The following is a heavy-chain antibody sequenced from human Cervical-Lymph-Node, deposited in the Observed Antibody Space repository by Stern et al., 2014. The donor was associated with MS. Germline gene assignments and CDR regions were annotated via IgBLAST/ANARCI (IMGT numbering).Heavy chain of an antibody. J-gene: IGHJ4*02. CDR3: ASRGNIYGWIY. CDR1: GFDFSAST. D-gene: IGHD5-18*01. V-gene: IGHV3-48*02. CDR2: LRSSSSTL. Sequence: QLVESGGGLVQPGGSLRLSCAASGFDFSASTMHWVRQAPGRGLEWVAYLRSSSSTLTYADSVKGRFTISSGNDKKSLYLQMNSLRNEDTAVYYCASRGNIYGWIYWGQGTLVTVSS.